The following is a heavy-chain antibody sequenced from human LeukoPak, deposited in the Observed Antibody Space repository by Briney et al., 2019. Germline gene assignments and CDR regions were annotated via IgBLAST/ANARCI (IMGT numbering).Heavy chain of an antibody. CDR3: AKGRYLTIVTTFYFDY. CDR1: GFTFNNYG. D-gene: IGHD4-17*01. V-gene: IGHV3-30*02. CDR2: IRDDGSNK. Sequence: GGSLRLSCAASGFTFNNYGIHWVRQAPGKGLEWGSFIRDDGSNKYYADSVKGRFTISRDNSKNTLYLQMNSLKPEDTAVYYCAKGRYLTIVTTFYFDYWGQGTLVTVSS. J-gene: IGHJ4*02.